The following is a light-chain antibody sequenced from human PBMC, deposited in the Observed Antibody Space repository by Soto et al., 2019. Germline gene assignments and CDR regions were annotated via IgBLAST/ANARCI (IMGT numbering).Light chain of an antibody. J-gene: IGLJ1*01. CDR2: EVS. CDR3: SSYTTSSTYV. CDR1: SSDVGSYNY. V-gene: IGLV2-14*01. Sequence: QSVLTQPASVSGSPGQSTTISCTGTSSDVGSYNYVSWYQQHPGRAPRLMIYEVSNRPSGGSNRFSGSKSGNTASLTISGLQAEDEADYYCSSYTTSSTYVFGPGTKLTVL.